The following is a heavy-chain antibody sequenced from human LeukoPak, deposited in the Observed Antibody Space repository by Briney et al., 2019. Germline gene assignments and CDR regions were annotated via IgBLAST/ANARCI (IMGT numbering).Heavy chain of an antibody. CDR2: IRYDGSNK. D-gene: IGHD3-10*01. CDR1: GFTFSSYG. Sequence: GGSLRLSCAASGFTFSSYGMHWVRQAPGKGLEGVAFIRYDGSNKYYADSVKGRFTISRDNSKNTLYLQMNSLRAEDTAVYYCAKDLRGSETAGIDYWGQGTLVTVSS. CDR3: AKDLRGSETAGIDY. V-gene: IGHV3-30*02. J-gene: IGHJ4*02.